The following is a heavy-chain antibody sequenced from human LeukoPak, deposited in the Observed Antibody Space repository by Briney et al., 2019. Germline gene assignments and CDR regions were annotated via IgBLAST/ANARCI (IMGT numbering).Heavy chain of an antibody. CDR1: RFTFSTYW. D-gene: IGHD6-19*01. Sequence: GGSLRLSCAASRFTFSTYWMHWVRQAPGKGLVWVSRINSDGSSTDYADSVKGRFTISRDNAKNSLYLQMNSLRPEDTAFYYCVRDGGWYKRGLDYYCYYMDVWGKGTTVTVSS. CDR3: VRDGGWYKRGLDYYCYYMDV. J-gene: IGHJ6*03. CDR2: INSDGSST. V-gene: IGHV3-74*01.